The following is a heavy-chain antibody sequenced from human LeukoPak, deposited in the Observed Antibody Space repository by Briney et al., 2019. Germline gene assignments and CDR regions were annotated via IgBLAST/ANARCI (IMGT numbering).Heavy chain of an antibody. D-gene: IGHD2-2*01. CDR3: ASTPRYCSSTSCWDDAFDI. J-gene: IGHJ3*02. CDR1: GFTFSSYA. CDR2: ISYDGGNE. Sequence: GGSLRLSCAASGFTFSSYAMHWVRQAPGKGLEWLEWVAVISYDGGNEYYADSVKGRFTISRDNAKNSLYLQMNSLRAEDTAVYYCASTPRYCSSTSCWDDAFDIWGQGTMVTVSS. V-gene: IGHV3-30*04.